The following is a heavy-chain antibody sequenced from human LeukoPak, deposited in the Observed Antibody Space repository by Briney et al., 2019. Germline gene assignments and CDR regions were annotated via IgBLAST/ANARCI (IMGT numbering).Heavy chain of an antibody. CDR2: ISYDGSNK. CDR1: GFTFSSYA. D-gene: IGHD3-22*01. J-gene: IGHJ4*02. CDR3: ARDGDSSGYPYYFDY. V-gene: IGHV3-30-3*01. Sequence: PGRSLRLSCAASGFTFSSYAMHWVRQAPGKGLEWVAVISYDGSNKYYADSVKGRFTISRDNSKNTLYLQMNSLRAEDTAVNCCARDGDSSGYPYYFDYWGQGTLVTVSS.